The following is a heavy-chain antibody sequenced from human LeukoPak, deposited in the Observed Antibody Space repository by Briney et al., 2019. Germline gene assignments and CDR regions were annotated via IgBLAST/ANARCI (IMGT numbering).Heavy chain of an antibody. CDR2: IRSKANSYAT. J-gene: IGHJ4*02. CDR3: TRRNCSGGSCYDY. CDR1: GFTFSDSA. V-gene: IGHV3-73*01. Sequence: GGSLRLSCAASGFTFSDSAMHWLRQASGKGLEWVGRIRSKANSYATAYAASVKGRFTISRDDSKNTAYLQMNSLKTEDTAVYYCTRRNCSGGSCYDYWGQGTLVTLSS. D-gene: IGHD2-15*01.